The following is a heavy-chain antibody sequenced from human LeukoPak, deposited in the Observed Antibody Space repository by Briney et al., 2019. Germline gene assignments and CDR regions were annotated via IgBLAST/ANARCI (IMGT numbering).Heavy chain of an antibody. CDR1: GYTFTGYH. CDR3: ARTYIVVVPAAGY. Sequence: ASVKVSCKASGYTFTGYHMHWVRQAPGQGLEWMGWINPNSGGTNYAQKFQGRVTMTRDTSISTAYMELSRLRSDDTAVYYCARTYIVVVPAAGYWGQGTLVTVSS. CDR2: INPNSGGT. J-gene: IGHJ4*02. D-gene: IGHD2-2*01. V-gene: IGHV1-2*02.